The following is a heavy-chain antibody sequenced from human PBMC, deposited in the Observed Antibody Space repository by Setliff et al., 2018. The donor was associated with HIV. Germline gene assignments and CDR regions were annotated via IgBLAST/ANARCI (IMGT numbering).Heavy chain of an antibody. CDR1: GFTFDDYT. D-gene: IGHD2-15*01. Sequence: GGSLRLSCAASGFTFDDYTMHWVRQAPGKGLEWVSYISGLGGGTIYYADSVRGRFTISRDDAEKSVYLQMNSLRAEDTAVYYCARAGVVEGYYYYYYMDVWGKGTTVTVSS. V-gene: IGHV3-48*01. J-gene: IGHJ6*03. CDR2: ISGLGGGTI. CDR3: ARAGVVEGYYYYYYMDV.